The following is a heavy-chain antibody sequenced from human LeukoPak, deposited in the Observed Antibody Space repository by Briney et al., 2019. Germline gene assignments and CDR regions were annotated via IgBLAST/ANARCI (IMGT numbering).Heavy chain of an antibody. CDR2: VSLSGGST. CDR3: AKQVGYCSDGNCYFDY. Sequence: PGGSLRLACAASGFIFNSYAMSWVRQAPGKGLEWVSAVSLSGGSTYDRDSVKGRFTISRDNSKNMLYLQMNGLRAEDTAVYYCAKQVGYCSDGNCYFDYWGQGALVTVSS. CDR1: GFIFNSYA. V-gene: IGHV3-23*01. D-gene: IGHD2-15*01. J-gene: IGHJ4*02.